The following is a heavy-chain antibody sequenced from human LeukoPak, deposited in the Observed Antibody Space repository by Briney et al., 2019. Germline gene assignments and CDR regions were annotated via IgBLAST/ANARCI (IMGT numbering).Heavy chain of an antibody. CDR2: INHSGST. V-gene: IGHV4-34*01. CDR1: GGSFSGYY. D-gene: IGHD3-10*01. CDR3: ARGRKVRGVIITD. Sequence: PSETLSLTXAVYGGSFSGYYWSWIRQSPGKGLEWIGEINHSGSTNYNPSLKSRVTISVDTSKNQFSLKLSSVTAADTAVYYCARGRKVRGVIITDWGQGTLVTVSS. J-gene: IGHJ4*02.